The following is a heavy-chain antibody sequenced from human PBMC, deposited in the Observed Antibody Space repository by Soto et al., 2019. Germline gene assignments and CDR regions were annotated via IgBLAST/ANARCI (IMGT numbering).Heavy chain of an antibody. CDR1: GFTFGEFA. J-gene: IGHJ6*02. CDR3: EKVGYAFGYSAMDV. D-gene: IGHD2-2*01. Sequence: SLRLSFTASGFTFGEFAMHWVRRPPGKGLEWVASITWNSDMIAYADSVKGRFTISRDKGENSLYLQLRSLRREDTAVYYCEKVGYAFGYSAMDVWGLGTTVTVP. CDR2: ITWNSDMI. V-gene: IGHV3-9*01.